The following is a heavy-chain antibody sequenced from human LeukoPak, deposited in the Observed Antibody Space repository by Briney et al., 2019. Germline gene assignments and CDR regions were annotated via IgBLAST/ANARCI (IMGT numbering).Heavy chain of an antibody. Sequence: SETLSLTCTVSGGSISSYYWSWIRQPPGKGLEWIGYIYYSGSTNYNPSLKSRVTISVDTSKNQFSLKLSSVTAADTAVYYCARYTSDTGWFDPWGQGTLVTVYS. CDR2: IYYSGST. J-gene: IGHJ5*02. CDR1: GGSISSYY. CDR3: ARYTSDTGWFDP. V-gene: IGHV4-59*01. D-gene: IGHD5-18*01.